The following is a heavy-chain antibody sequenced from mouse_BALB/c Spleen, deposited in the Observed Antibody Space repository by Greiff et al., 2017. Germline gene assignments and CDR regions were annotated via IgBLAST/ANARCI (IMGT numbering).Heavy chain of an antibody. CDR1: GFAFSSYD. CDR2: ISSGGGST. D-gene: IGHD2-4*01. J-gene: IGHJ2*01. V-gene: IGHV5-12-1*01. Sequence: DVMLVESGGGLVKPGGSLKLSCAASGFAFSSYDMSWVRQTPEKRLEWVAYISSGGGSTYYPDTVKGRFTISRDNAKNTLYLQMSSLKSEDTAMYYCARSLMIKNYFDYWGQGTTLTVSS. CDR3: ARSLMIKNYFDY.